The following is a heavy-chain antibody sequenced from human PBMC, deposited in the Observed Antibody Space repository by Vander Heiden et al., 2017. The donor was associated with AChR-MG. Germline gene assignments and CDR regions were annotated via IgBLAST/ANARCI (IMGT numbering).Heavy chain of an antibody. J-gene: IGHJ3*02. CDR3: AKDIAMEGSGSPYAFDI. D-gene: IGHD6-19*01. CDR1: GFTFDDYA. Sequence: EVQLVESGGGWVQPGRSLRLSCAASGFTFDDYAMHWVRQAPGKGLEWVSGISWNSGSIGYADSVKGRFTISRDNAKNSLYLQMNSLRAEDTALYYCAKDIAMEGSGSPYAFDIWGQGTMVTVSS. CDR2: ISWNSGSI. V-gene: IGHV3-9*01.